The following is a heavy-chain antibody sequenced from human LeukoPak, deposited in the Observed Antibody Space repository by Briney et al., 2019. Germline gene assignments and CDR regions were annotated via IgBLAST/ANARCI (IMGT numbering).Heavy chain of an antibody. CDR1: GFTFSSYA. V-gene: IGHV1-2*05. D-gene: IGHD3-3*01. CDR3: ARDMTRQNNNFWSRNYHGSVPGSFYSYAMDV. Sequence: PGRSLRLSCAASGFTFSSYAMHWVRQAPGQGLEWMGRINPDSGVRKFAQKFQGRVAMTRDTSSSTVYMELSSLRSDDTGTYYCARDMTRQNNNFWSRNYHGSVPGSFYSYAMDVWGPGTAVTVSS. J-gene: IGHJ6*02. CDR2: INPDSGVR.